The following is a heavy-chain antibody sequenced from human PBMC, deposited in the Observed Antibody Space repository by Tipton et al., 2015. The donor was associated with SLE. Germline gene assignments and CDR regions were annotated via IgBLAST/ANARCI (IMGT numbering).Heavy chain of an antibody. D-gene: IGHD2-8*01. V-gene: IGHV4-59*02. CDR3: ARGYCSDGVCYGFGFFDY. CDR1: GGSVSSNY. CDR2: LYYSGNT. J-gene: IGHJ4*02. Sequence: GLVKPSETLSLTCTVSGGSVSSNYWGWIRQPPGKGLEWIGVLYYSGNTYYNPSLKSPVTLSIDTSKNQFSLKMRSVTAADTAVYFCARGYCSDGVCYGFGFFDYWGQGNLVTVSS.